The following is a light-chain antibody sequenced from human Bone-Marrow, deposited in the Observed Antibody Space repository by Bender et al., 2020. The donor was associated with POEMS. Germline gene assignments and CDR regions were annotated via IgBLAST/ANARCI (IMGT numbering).Light chain of an antibody. Sequence: QSDLTQPASVSGSPGQSITISCTGTSSDVAVYNFVSWYQQHPGKAPKLMIYDVDNRPSGVSNRFSGSKSGNTASLTISGLQAEDEADYYCASYTSTSWVFGGGTKLTVL. CDR3: ASYTSTSWV. V-gene: IGLV2-14*01. CDR1: SSDVAVYNF. J-gene: IGLJ3*02. CDR2: DVD.